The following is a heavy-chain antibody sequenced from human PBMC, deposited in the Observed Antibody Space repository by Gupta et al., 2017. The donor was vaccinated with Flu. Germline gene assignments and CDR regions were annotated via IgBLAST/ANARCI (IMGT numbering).Heavy chain of an antibody. J-gene: IGHJ4*02. CDR1: YY. Sequence: YYWSWIRQAPGKGLEWIGEINDSGNTNYNPSLKSRLTMSADTSMNQFALSLHSVTAADTALYYCARGRRTTAAFIPCGFDYWGQGSQVTVSS. V-gene: IGHV4-34*01. D-gene: IGHD4-4*01. CDR2: INDSGNT. CDR3: ARGRRTTAAFIPCGFDY.